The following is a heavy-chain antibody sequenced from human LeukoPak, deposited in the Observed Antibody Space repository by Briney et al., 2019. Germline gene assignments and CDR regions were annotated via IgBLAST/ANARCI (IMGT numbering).Heavy chain of an antibody. Sequence: PGGSLRVSCSASGFTFSSYAMHWVRQAPGKGLEYVSAISSNGGSTYYADSVKGRFTISRDNSKNTLYLQMSSLRAEDTAVYYCVKRSDSSGYYYTSYWGQGPLVTVSS. V-gene: IGHV3-64D*09. CDR3: VKRSDSSGYYYTSY. D-gene: IGHD3-22*01. CDR1: GFTFSSYA. CDR2: ISSNGGST. J-gene: IGHJ4*02.